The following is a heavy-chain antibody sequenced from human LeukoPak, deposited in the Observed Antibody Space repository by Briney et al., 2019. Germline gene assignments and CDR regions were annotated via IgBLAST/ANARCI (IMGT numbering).Heavy chain of an antibody. CDR2: IDMSGTTI. Sequence: PGGSPRLSCAASGFTFSDYYMGWVRQAPGKGLEWVSYIDMSGTTIYYADSVKGRFTISRDNAKNSLFLQMNSLRAEDTAVYYCAKDILAAGLFFDYWGQGVLVTVSS. D-gene: IGHD6-13*01. J-gene: IGHJ4*02. V-gene: IGHV3-11*01. CDR3: AKDILAAGLFFDY. CDR1: GFTFSDYY.